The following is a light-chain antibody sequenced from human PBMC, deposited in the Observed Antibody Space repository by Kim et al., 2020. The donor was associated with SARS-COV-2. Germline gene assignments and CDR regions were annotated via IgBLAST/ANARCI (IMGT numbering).Light chain of an antibody. CDR1: QGISSG. V-gene: IGKV1-12*01. CDR3: QQANSYPLT. Sequence: ASGGDRVTSTCRASQGISSGLGWYQQKPGKAPKLLIYAASSLQSGVPSRFSGSGSGTDFTLTISSLQPEDFATYYCQQANSYPLTFGGGTKVDIK. CDR2: AAS. J-gene: IGKJ4*01.